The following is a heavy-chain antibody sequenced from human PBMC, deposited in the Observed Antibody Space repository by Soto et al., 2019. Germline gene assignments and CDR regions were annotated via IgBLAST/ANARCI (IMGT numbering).Heavy chain of an antibody. D-gene: IGHD3-3*01. CDR2: MNPNSGNT. Sequence: ASVKVSCKASGYTFTSYDINWVRQATGQGLEWMGWMNPNSGNTGYAQKFQGRVTMTRNTSISTAYMELSSLRSEDTAVYYCARGRVPRWRARPYYFDYWGQGALVTVSS. J-gene: IGHJ4*02. V-gene: IGHV1-8*01. CDR3: ARGRVPRWRARPYYFDY. CDR1: GYTFTSYD.